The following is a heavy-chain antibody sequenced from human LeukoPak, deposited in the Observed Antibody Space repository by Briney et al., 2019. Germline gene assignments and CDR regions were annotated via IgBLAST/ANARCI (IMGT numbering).Heavy chain of an antibody. CDR1: GFTFSSYS. V-gene: IGHV3-48*01. CDR2: ISSSSTI. J-gene: IGHJ4*02. CDR3: AKDQQLQPFHY. Sequence: GSLRLSCAASGFTFSSYSMNWVRQAPGKGLEWVSYISSSSTIYYADSVKGRFTISRDNSKNTLYLQMNSLRAEDTSVYYCAKDQQLQPFHYWGQGTLVTVSS. D-gene: IGHD2-2*01.